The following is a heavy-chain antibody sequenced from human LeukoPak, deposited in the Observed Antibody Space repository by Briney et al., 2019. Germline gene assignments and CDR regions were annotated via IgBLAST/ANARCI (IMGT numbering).Heavy chain of an antibody. CDR1: EFTFSSYA. V-gene: IGHV3-23*01. D-gene: IGHD3-10*01. CDR3: ARGSSYYNWFDP. CDR2: ISGSGDTT. Sequence: GGSLRLSCAASEFTFSSYAMNWVRQAPGKGLEWVSTISGSGDTTYYADSVKGRFTISRDNAKNTLYLQMNSLRAEDTAVYYCARGSSYYNWFDPWGQGTLVTVSS. J-gene: IGHJ5*02.